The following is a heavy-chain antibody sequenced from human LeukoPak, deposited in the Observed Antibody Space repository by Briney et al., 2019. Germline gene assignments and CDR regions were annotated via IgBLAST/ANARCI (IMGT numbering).Heavy chain of an antibody. Sequence: GASVKVSCKASGYTFTGYYMHWVRQAPGQGLEWMGWINPNSGGTNYAQKFQGRVTVTRGTSISTAYMELSRLRSDDTAVYYCARDSSIVGAMGIDYWGQGTLVTVSS. V-gene: IGHV1-2*02. CDR3: ARDSSIVGAMGIDY. J-gene: IGHJ4*02. CDR2: INPNSGGT. D-gene: IGHD1-26*01. CDR1: GYTFTGYY.